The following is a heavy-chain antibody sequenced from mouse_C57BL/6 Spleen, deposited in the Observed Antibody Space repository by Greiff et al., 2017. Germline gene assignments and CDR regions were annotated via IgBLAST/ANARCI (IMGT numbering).Heavy chain of an antibody. D-gene: IGHD3-2*02. J-gene: IGHJ2*01. V-gene: IGHV5-16*01. Sequence: DVHLVESEGGLVQPGSSMKLSCTASGFTFSDYYMAWVRQVPEKGLEWVANINYDGSSTYYLDSLKSRFIISRDNAKNILYLQMSSLKSEDTATYYCARDMDSSGLYDYWGQGTTLTVSS. CDR2: INYDGSST. CDR1: GFTFSDYY. CDR3: ARDMDSSGLYDY.